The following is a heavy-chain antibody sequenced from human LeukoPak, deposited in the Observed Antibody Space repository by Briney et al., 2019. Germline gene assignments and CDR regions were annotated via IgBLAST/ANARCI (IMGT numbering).Heavy chain of an antibody. Sequence: KPSETLSVTCTVSGGSISSYYWSWIRQPPGKGLEWIGYIYYSGTTDYNPSLKSRVTISVDTSNNQFSLKVSSVTAADTAVYYCARSSGAYRSFDYWGQGTLVPVSS. V-gene: IGHV4-59*01. CDR3: ARSSGAYRSFDY. CDR1: GGSISSYY. J-gene: IGHJ4*02. D-gene: IGHD1-26*01. CDR2: IYYSGTT.